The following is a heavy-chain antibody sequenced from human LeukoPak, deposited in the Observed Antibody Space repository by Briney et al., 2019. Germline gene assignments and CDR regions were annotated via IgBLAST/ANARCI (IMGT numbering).Heavy chain of an antibody. J-gene: IGHJ4*02. CDR3: ARRSHDYDFWSGYYYYFDY. CDR2: ISAYNGNT. V-gene: IGHV1-18*01. D-gene: IGHD3-3*01. Sequence: GASVTVSCKASGYTFTSYGISWVRQAPGQGLEWMGWISAYNGNTNYAQKLQGRVTMTTDTSTSTAYMELRSLRSDDTAVYYCARRSHDYDFWSGYYYYFDYWGQGALVTVSS. CDR1: GYTFTSYG.